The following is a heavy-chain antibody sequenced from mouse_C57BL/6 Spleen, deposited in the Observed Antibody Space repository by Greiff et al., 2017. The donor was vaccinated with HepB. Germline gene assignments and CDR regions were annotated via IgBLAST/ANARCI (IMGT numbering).Heavy chain of an antibody. D-gene: IGHD2-4*01. V-gene: IGHV1-61*01. Sequence: VQLQQPGAELVRPGSSVKLSCKASGYTFTSYWMDWVKQRPGQGLEWIGNIYPSDSETHYNQKFKDKATLTVDKSSSTAYMQLSSLTSEDSAVYYCATLYYDYDVGFDYWGQGTTLTVSS. CDR3: ATLYYDYDVGFDY. CDR1: GYTFTSYW. J-gene: IGHJ2*01. CDR2: IYPSDSET.